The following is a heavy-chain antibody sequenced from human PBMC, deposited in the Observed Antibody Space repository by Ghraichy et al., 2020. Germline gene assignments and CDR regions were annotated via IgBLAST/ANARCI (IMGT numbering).Heavy chain of an antibody. CDR2: ISSSTSYI. J-gene: IGHJ3*02. V-gene: IGHV3-21*01. CDR3: ARDRRGYCSTSTCYRDAFDI. D-gene: IGHD2-2*01. CDR1: GFTISSYS. Sequence: LSLTCAASGFTISSYSMNWVRQAPGKGLEWVSSISSSTSYIYYADSVKGRFTISRDNAKNSLYLQMNSLRAEDTAVYYCARDRRGYCSTSTCYRDAFDIWGLGTMVTVSS.